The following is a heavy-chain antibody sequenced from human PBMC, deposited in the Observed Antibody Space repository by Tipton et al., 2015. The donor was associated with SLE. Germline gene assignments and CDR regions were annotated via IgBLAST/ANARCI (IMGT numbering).Heavy chain of an antibody. J-gene: IGHJ3*02. V-gene: IGHV3-9*01. CDR3: ARIPIAAAYHGAFDI. D-gene: IGHD6-13*01. Sequence: SLRLSCAASGFTFDDYAMHWVRQAPGKGLEWVSGISWNSGSIGYADSVKGRFTISRDNAKNSLYLQMNSLRAEDTAVYYCARIPIAAAYHGAFDIWGQGTMVTVSS. CDR2: ISWNSGSI. CDR1: GFTFDDYA.